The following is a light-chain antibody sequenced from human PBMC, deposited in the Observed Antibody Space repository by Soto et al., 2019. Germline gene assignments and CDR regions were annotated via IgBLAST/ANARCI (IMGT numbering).Light chain of an antibody. CDR3: QQSYSTPIT. CDR2: AAS. CDR1: QSISSY. Sequence: IQMTQSPSSLSASVGDRVTITCRASQSISSYLNWYQQKPGKAPKLLIYAASSLQSGVPSRFSGSGSGPDFTLTISSLQPEDFATYYCQQSYSTPITFGQGTRLEIK. V-gene: IGKV1-39*01. J-gene: IGKJ5*01.